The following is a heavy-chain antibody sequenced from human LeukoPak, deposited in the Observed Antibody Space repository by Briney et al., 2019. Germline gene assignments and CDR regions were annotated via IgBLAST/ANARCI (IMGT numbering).Heavy chain of an antibody. D-gene: IGHD3-10*01. J-gene: IGHJ5*02. V-gene: IGHV4-34*01. CDR3: AISSITYYYGSGSLINWFDP. CDR1: GGSFSGYY. Sequence: SETLSLTCAVYGGSFSGYYWSWIRQPPGKGLEWIGEINHSGSTNYNPSLKSRVTISVDTSKNQFSLKLSSVTAADTAVYYCAISSITYYYGSGSLINWFDPWGQGTLVTVSS. CDR2: INHSGST.